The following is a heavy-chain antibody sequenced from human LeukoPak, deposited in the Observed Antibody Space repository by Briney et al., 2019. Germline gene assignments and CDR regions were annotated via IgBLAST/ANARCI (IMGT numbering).Heavy chain of an antibody. V-gene: IGHV3-74*01. Sequence: GGSLRLSCAASGFTFSSYWMHWVRQAPGKGLVWVSRIKGDGGSTSYADSVKGRFTVSRDNAKNTLYLQMNSLRAEDTAVYYCARDVPHNWFDTWGQGTLVTVSS. CDR3: ARDVPHNWFDT. CDR1: GFTFSSYW. CDR2: IKGDGGST. J-gene: IGHJ5*02.